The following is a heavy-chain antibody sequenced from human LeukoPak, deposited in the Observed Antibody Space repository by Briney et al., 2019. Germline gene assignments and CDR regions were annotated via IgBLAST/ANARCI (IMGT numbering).Heavy chain of an antibody. V-gene: IGHV1-46*01. Sequence: GASVKVSCKASGYTFTSYYMYWVRQAPGQGLEWMGIINPSGGSTSYAQKFQGRVTMTRDTSTSTDYMELSSLRSEDTAVYYCARVRYSYGYGSWGQGTLVTVSS. CDR3: ARVRYSYGYGS. J-gene: IGHJ4*02. CDR1: GYTFTSYY. D-gene: IGHD5-18*01. CDR2: INPSGGST.